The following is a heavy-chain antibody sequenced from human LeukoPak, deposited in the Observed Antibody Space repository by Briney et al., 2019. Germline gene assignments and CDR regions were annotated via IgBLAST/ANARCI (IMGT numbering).Heavy chain of an antibody. Sequence: SETLSLTCTVSGGSISSGGYYWSWIRQHPGKGLEWIGYIYYSGSTYYNPSLKSRVTISVDTSKNQFSPKLSSVTAADTAVYYCARLYFDSTYYFDYWGQGTLVTVSS. D-gene: IGHD3-9*01. CDR1: GGSISSGGYY. CDR3: ARLYFDSTYYFDY. CDR2: IYYSGST. J-gene: IGHJ4*02. V-gene: IGHV4-31*03.